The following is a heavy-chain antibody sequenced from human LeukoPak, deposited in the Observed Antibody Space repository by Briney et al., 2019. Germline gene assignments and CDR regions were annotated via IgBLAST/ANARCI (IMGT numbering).Heavy chain of an antibody. V-gene: IGHV4-34*01. J-gene: IGHJ4*02. CDR1: GGSFSNYY. D-gene: IGHD3-16*02. Sequence: SETLSLTCAVYGGSFSNYYWSWIRQPPGKGLEWIGKINHSGSTNYNPSLKSRVTISVDTSKNQFSLKLSSVAAADTAVYYCHSYDYVWGSYRDDYWGQGTLVTVSS. CDR3: HSYDYVWGSYRDDY. CDR2: INHSGST.